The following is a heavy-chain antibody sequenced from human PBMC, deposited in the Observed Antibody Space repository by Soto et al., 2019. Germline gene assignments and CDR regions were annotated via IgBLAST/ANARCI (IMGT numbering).Heavy chain of an antibody. CDR1: GGAITTSVL. J-gene: IGHJ4*02. CDR2: IAHDGHT. CDR3: AGGRDYDY. V-gene: IGHV4-4*02. D-gene: IGHD1-26*01. Sequence: VQLTESGPGLVRPSGTLSLTCDVSGGAITTSVLWTWVRQFPGRGLEWIGEIAHDGHTDYTPSLSGRVTMSVDLSNGQFFLTVASVNAADTAVYFCAGGRDYDYWGQGTLITFSS.